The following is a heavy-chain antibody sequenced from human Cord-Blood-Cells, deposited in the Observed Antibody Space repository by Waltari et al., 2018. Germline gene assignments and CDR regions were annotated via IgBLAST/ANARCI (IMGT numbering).Heavy chain of an antibody. D-gene: IGHD2-2*01. CDR2: IYYSGST. J-gene: IGHJ4*02. CDR1: GGSIGSSSYY. CDR3: ARRCSSTSCYFRVDY. V-gene: IGHV4-39*01. Sequence: QLQLQESGPGLVKPSETLSLTCTVSGGSIGSSSYYWGWTRQPPGKGLEWIGSIYYSGSTYYTPSLKSRVTISVDTSKNQFSLKLSSVTAADTAVYYCARRCSSTSCYFRVDYWGQGTLVTVSS.